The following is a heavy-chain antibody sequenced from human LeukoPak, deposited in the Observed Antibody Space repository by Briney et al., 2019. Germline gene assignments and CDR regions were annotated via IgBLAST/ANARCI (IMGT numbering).Heavy chain of an antibody. CDR3: AKSRRITIFGVVITDYYYYGMDV. Sequence: GGSLRLSCAASGFTFSSYAMRWVRQAPGKGLQWVSAIGAGTGAVTIYADSVKGRFTISRDNSKNTLYLQMNSLRGEDTAVYYCAKSRRITIFGVVITDYYYYGMDVWGQGTTVTVSS. D-gene: IGHD3-3*01. J-gene: IGHJ6*02. CDR1: GFTFSSYA. V-gene: IGHV3-23*01. CDR2: IGAGTGAVT.